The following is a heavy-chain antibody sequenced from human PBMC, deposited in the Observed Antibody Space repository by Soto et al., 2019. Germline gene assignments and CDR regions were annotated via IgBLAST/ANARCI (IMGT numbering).Heavy chain of an antibody. CDR1: GYTFASYA. D-gene: IGHD3-16*01. V-gene: IGHV1-18*01. Sequence: GASVKVSCKASGYTFASYAISWMRQAPGQGLEWMGWISAYNGNTNYAQKLQGRVTMTRNTSISTAYMELSSLRSEDTAVYYCARGWPTSSYYYYYGMDVWGQGTTVTVSS. CDR2: ISAYNGNT. CDR3: ARGWPTSSYYYYYGMDV. J-gene: IGHJ6*02.